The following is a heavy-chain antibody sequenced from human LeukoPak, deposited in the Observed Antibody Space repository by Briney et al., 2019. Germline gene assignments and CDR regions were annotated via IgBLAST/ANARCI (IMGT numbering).Heavy chain of an antibody. J-gene: IGHJ4*02. D-gene: IGHD6-19*01. Sequence: GGSLRLSCAASGFTFDDYAMHWVRHAPGKGLEWVSGISWNSGSIGYADSVKGRFTISRDNAKNSLYLQVNSLRAEDTALYYCAKSRIAVLFELFDYWGQGTLVTVSS. V-gene: IGHV3-9*01. CDR2: ISWNSGSI. CDR3: AKSRIAVLFELFDY. CDR1: GFTFDDYA.